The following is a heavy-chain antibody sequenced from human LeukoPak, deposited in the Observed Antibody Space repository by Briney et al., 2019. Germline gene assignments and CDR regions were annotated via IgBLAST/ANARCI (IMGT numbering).Heavy chain of an antibody. CDR3: ASSYSSSWYAIFDY. J-gene: IGHJ4*02. V-gene: IGHV3-23*01. Sequence: GGSLRLSCAASGFTFSSYGMSWVRQAPGKGLEWVSAISGSGGSTYYADSVKGRFTISRDNSKNTLYLQMNSLRAEDTAVYYCASSYSSSWYAIFDYWGQGTLVTVPS. CDR1: GFTFSSYG. D-gene: IGHD6-13*01. CDR2: ISGSGGST.